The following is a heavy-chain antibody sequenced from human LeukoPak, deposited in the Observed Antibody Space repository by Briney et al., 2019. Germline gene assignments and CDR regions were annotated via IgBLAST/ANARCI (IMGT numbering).Heavy chain of an antibody. CDR3: ARATGGYDLFDP. V-gene: IGHV1-2*02. CDR1: GYTLTDYF. J-gene: IGHJ5*02. Sequence: ASVKVSCKASGYTLTDYFIHWVRQAPGQGLEWMGWINPKSGGTNFAQKFQGRVTMTRDTSIRTAYMELSRLTSDDTAVYYCARATGGYDLFDPWGQGTLVTVSS. D-gene: IGHD5-12*01. CDR2: INPKSGGT.